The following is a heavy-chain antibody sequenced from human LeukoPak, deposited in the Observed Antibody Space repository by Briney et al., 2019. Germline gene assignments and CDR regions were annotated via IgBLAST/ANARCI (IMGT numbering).Heavy chain of an antibody. CDR2: IIPSLGTA. CDR3: ARDRIAVAGRKYYYYMDV. D-gene: IGHD6-19*01. CDR1: GGTFSSYA. Sequence: ASVKVSCKASGGTFSSYAISWVRQAPGQGLEWMGGIIPSLGTANYAQKFKGRVTITADKSTSTAYMELSSLRSEDTAVYYCARDRIAVAGRKYYYYMDVWGKGTTVTVSS. V-gene: IGHV1-69*06. J-gene: IGHJ6*03.